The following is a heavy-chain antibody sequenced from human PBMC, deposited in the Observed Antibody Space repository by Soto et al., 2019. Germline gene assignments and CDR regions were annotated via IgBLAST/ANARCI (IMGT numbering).Heavy chain of an antibody. Sequence: QVQLQESGPGLVKPSGTLSLTCAVSGGSFTSNNWWTWVRQPPGQGLEWIGEIYRTGSTNYNPSLKSRVTISLDKSENQFSLKVTSLPAADTAVYYCASRDPGTSVDYWGQGTLVTFSS. CDR3: ASRDPGTSVDY. J-gene: IGHJ4*02. CDR1: GGSFTSNNW. CDR2: IYRTGST. V-gene: IGHV4-4*02. D-gene: IGHD1-7*01.